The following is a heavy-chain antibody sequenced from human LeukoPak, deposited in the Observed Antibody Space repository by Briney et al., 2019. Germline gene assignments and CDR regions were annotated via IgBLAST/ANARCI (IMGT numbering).Heavy chain of an antibody. Sequence: SETLPLTCTVSGGSISSSSYYWAWIRQPPGKGLEWIGSIFYSGNTYYNPSLKSRVTISVDTSKNQFSLKLSSVTAADTTVYYCARHGTVVSRGTFDPWGQGTLVTVSS. CDR3: ARHGTVVSRGTFDP. J-gene: IGHJ5*02. CDR2: IFYSGNT. D-gene: IGHD1-1*01. CDR1: GGSISSSSYY. V-gene: IGHV4-39*01.